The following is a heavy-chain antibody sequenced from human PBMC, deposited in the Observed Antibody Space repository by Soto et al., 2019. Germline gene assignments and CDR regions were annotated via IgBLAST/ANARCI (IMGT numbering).Heavy chain of an antibody. Sequence: GGSLRLSCAASGFTFSSYGMHWVRQAPGKGLEWVAVIWYDGSNKYYADSVKGRFTISRDNSKNTLYLQMNSLRAEDTAVYYCARNRADFWSSYYTGVLDVWGQGTTVTVSS. D-gene: IGHD3-3*01. CDR1: GFTFSSYG. J-gene: IGHJ6*02. V-gene: IGHV3-33*01. CDR2: IWYDGSNK. CDR3: ARNRADFWSSYYTGVLDV.